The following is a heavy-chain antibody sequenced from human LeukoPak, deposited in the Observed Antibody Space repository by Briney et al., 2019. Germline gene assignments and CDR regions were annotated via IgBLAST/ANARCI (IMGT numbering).Heavy chain of an antibody. D-gene: IGHD3-10*01. CDR1: GYTFTGYD. J-gene: IGHJ5*02. Sequence: ASVKVSCKASGYTFTGYDMHWVRQAPGQGLEWMGWINPNSGGTNYAQKFQGRVTMTRYTSISTAYMELSGLRSDDTAVYYCARANMVRGVGLFFDRNWFDPWGQGTLVTVSS. CDR3: ARANMVRGVGLFFDRNWFDP. V-gene: IGHV1-2*02. CDR2: INPNSGGT.